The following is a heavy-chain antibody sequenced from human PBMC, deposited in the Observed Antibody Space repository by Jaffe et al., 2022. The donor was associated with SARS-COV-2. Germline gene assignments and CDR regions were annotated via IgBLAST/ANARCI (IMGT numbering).Heavy chain of an antibody. V-gene: IGHV4-39*02. J-gene: IGHJ4*02. CDR3: ASPNSGTFQYFDY. CDR1: GGSISSRSYY. CDR2: ISYSGST. D-gene: IGHD1-26*01. Sequence: QLQLQESGPGLVKPSETLSLICTVSGGSISSRSYYWGWIRQPPGKGLEWIGSISYSGSTSFNPSLKSRVTISVDTCKSHFSLKLSSVTAADTAVYYCASPNSGTFQYFDYWGQGTLVSVSS.